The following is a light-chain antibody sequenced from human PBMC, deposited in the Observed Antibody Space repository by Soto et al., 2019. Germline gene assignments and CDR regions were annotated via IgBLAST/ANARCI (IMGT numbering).Light chain of an antibody. CDR3: QQYGSSPYT. CDR1: QSVSSSS. Sequence: EIVLTQSPGTLSLSPGERATLSCRASQSVSSSSLAWYQQNPGQAPRLLIYGASSRATGIPDRFSGSGSGTDFTLTISRLEPEDFAVFYCQQYGSSPYTFGQGTQLEIK. V-gene: IGKV3-20*01. J-gene: IGKJ2*01. CDR2: GAS.